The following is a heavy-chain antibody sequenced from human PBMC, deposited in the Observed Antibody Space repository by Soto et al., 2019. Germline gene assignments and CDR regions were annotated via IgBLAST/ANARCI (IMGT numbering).Heavy chain of an antibody. Sequence: GASVKVSCKASGYIFTSYTMHLVRQAPGQRLEWMGRITAGNGNTKYSQKFQGRLTITRDTSASTVYMELNNLRSEDTAVYYCARTAGPTPFDPRGQRTPVTVSS. D-gene: IGHD6-19*01. J-gene: IGHJ5*02. V-gene: IGHV1-3*01. CDR2: ITAGNGNT. CDR1: GYIFTSYT. CDR3: ARTAGPTPFDP.